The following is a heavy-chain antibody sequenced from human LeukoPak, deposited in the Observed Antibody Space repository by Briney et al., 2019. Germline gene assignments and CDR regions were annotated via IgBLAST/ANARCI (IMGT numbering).Heavy chain of an antibody. D-gene: IGHD1-26*01. V-gene: IGHV4-61*01. CDR3: ARDYRGSYPNWFDP. J-gene: IGHJ5*02. CDR2: FYNSGSV. Sequence: SETLSLTCTVSGGSVSSGTYYWTWIRQSPGKGLEWIGCFYNSGSVNYNPSLKSRVTISVDTSKNQFSLKLSSVTAADTAVYYCARDYRGSYPNWFDPWGQGTLVTVSS. CDR1: GGSVSSGTYY.